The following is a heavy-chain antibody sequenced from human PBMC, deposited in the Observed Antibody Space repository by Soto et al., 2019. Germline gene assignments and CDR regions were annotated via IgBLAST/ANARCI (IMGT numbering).Heavy chain of an antibody. Sequence: GASVKVSCKASGYTFTGYYMHWVRQAPGQGLEWMGWINPNSGGTNYAQKFQGWVTMTRDTSISTAYMELSRLRSDDTAVYYCARDCPISIAVAPREGYGMDVWGQGTTVTVSS. V-gene: IGHV1-2*04. CDR1: GYTFTGYY. CDR3: ARDCPISIAVAPREGYGMDV. J-gene: IGHJ6*02. CDR2: INPNSGGT. D-gene: IGHD6-19*01.